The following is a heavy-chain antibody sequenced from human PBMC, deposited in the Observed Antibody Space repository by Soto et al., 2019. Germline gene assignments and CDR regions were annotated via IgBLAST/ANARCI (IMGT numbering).Heavy chain of an antibody. CDR2: IYWDDDK. CDR3: APRTRLYNWFDP. J-gene: IGHJ5*02. V-gene: IGHV2-5*02. D-gene: IGHD2-8*01. Sequence: QITLKESGPTLVKPTQTLTLTCTFSGFSLSTSGVGVGWIRQPPGKALEWLALIYWDDDKRYSPSLKSRLTITKDTSKNQVVLTMTNMDHVDTATYYCAPRTRLYNWFDPWGQGTLVTVSS. CDR1: GFSLSTSGVG.